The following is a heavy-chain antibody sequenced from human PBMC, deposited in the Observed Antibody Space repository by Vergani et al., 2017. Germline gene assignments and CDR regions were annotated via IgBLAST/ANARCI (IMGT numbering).Heavy chain of an antibody. CDR1: GFTFSSYA. CDR3: ARALETYYYDSSGYFDAFDI. D-gene: IGHD3-22*01. J-gene: IGHJ3*02. V-gene: IGHV3-30*01. CDR2: ISYDGSNK. Sequence: VQLLESGGGLVQPGGSLRLSCAASGFTFSSYAMSWVRQAPGKGLEWVAVISYDGSNKYYADSVKGRFTISRDNSKNTLYLQMNSLRAEDTAVYYCARALETYYYDSSGYFDAFDIWGQGTMVTVSS.